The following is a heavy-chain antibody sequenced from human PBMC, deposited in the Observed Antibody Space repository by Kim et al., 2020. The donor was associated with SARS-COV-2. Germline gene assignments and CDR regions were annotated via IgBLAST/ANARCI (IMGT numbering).Heavy chain of an antibody. Sequence: ASVKVSCEASGYSFTDYYIHWVRQAPGQGFEWMGWISPNTGGTNYAQKFQGRVTMTRDTSITTAYMELTSLRSDDTAVYYCLREAAGATSWFDPWGQGTLVTVSS. CDR1: GYSFTDYY. CDR3: LREAAGATSWFDP. J-gene: IGHJ5*02. V-gene: IGHV1-2*02. CDR2: ISPNTGGT. D-gene: IGHD1-26*01.